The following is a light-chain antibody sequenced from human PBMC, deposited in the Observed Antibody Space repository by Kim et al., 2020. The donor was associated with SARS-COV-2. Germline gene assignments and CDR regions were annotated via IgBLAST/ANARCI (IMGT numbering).Light chain of an antibody. Sequence: LSPGERATLSCRASQSVSSNNLAWYQQKPGQAPRLLIYGASSRATGIPDRVSGSGSGTDFTLSISRLESEDFAVYYCHQYGSSPSTFGQGTKLEI. CDR3: HQYGSSPST. V-gene: IGKV3-20*01. J-gene: IGKJ2*02. CDR1: QSVSSNN. CDR2: GAS.